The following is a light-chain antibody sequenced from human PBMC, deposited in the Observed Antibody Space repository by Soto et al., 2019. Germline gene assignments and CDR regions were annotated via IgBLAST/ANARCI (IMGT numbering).Light chain of an antibody. CDR2: RAS. J-gene: IGKJ1*01. Sequence: DIQMTQSPSTLSASVGDRVTITCRASQSVRNWLAWYQQKPGKAPNLLIYRASNLESGVPSRFSGSGSGTEFTLTISSLQPDDLATYYCQQYNSYSVTFGQGTKVEIK. CDR1: QSVRNW. V-gene: IGKV1-5*03. CDR3: QQYNSYSVT.